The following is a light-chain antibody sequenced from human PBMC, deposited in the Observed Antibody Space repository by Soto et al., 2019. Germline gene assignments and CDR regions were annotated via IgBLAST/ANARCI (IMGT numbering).Light chain of an antibody. CDR3: QQYGSSRT. J-gene: IGKJ1*01. Sequence: EIVLTQSPGTLSLSPGERATLSGRASQSVDSNYLAWYQQKPGQAPRLLIYGASSRATGIPDRFSGSGSGTAFALTISRREAEDFALYYCQQYGSSRTFGQGTKVEIK. CDR2: GAS. CDR1: QSVDSNY. V-gene: IGKV3-20*01.